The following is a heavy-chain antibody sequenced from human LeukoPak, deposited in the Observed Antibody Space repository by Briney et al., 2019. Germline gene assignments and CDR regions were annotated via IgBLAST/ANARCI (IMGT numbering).Heavy chain of an antibody. CDR1: GGSIRSSSYY. Sequence: SETLSLTCTVSGGSIRSSSYYWGWIRQPPGKGLEWIGTIYHSGSTYYNPPLKSRVTISVDTSKNQFSLKLTSVTAADTAVYYCARRRGSSYYLSNIFDYWGQGTLVTVSS. CDR3: ARRRGSSYYLSNIFDY. V-gene: IGHV4-39*01. D-gene: IGHD3-22*01. J-gene: IGHJ4*02. CDR2: IYHSGST.